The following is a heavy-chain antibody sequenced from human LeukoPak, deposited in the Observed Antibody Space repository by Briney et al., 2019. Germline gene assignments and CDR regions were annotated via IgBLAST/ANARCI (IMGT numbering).Heavy chain of an antibody. V-gene: IGHV1-69*05. Sequence: SVKVSCKASGGTFSSYAISWVRQSPGQGIEWMGGIIPIFGTANYAQKFQGRVTITTDESTSTAYMELSSLRSEDTAVYYCARDSLEYSSSSGDYWGQGTLVTVSS. D-gene: IGHD6-6*01. CDR3: ARDSLEYSSSSGDY. J-gene: IGHJ4*02. CDR1: GGTFSSYA. CDR2: IIPIFGTA.